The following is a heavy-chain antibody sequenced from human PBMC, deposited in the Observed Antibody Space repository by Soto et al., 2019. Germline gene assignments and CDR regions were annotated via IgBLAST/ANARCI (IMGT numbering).Heavy chain of an antibody. Sequence: EVQLVESGGALVQPGGSLRLSCLASGFTFKTYTMNWVRQAPGGGLEWISYISAGSGTIYYANSVKGRFTISRDNAESSLYLQMDSLRVEDTAVYYCARGTYDYYYMDVWGKGTSVTVSS. CDR2: ISAGSGTI. J-gene: IGHJ6*03. CDR3: ARGTYDYYYMDV. V-gene: IGHV3-48*01. CDR1: GFTFKTYT. D-gene: IGHD2-21*01.